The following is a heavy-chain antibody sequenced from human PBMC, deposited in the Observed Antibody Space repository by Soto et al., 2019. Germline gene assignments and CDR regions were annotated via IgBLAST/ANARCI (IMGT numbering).Heavy chain of an antibody. J-gene: IGHJ6*02. D-gene: IGHD1-1*01. V-gene: IGHV3-11*01. CDR2: ISSSGSTI. CDR3: ARSKYNWKPYYHYGMDV. CDR1: GFAFSDYY. Sequence: GGSLRLSSAASGFAFSDYYMSWIRQAPGKGLEWVSYISSSGSTIYYADSVKGRFTTSRDNAKNSLYLQMNSLRAEDTAVYYCARSKYNWKPYYHYGMDVCAQGTSVPGSS.